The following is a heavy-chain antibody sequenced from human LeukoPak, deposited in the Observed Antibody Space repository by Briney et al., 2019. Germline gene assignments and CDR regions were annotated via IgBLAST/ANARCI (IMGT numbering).Heavy chain of an antibody. D-gene: IGHD2-15*01. J-gene: IGHJ6*02. CDR1: GFTFSRYG. Sequence: GGSLRLSCTTSGFTFSRYGIHWVRQAPGKGLECVAVISYDGSDKYYADSVKGRFTISRDNSKNTLYLQMNRLRAEDTAVYYCAKPRYCSDGTCHPANWGYGVDVWGQGTTVTVSS. CDR3: AKPRYCSDGTCHPANWGYGVDV. V-gene: IGHV3-30*18. CDR2: ISYDGSDK.